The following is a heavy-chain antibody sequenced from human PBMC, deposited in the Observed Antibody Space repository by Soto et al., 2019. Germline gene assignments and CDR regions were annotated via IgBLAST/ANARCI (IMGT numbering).Heavy chain of an antibody. V-gene: IGHV1-69*12. J-gene: IGHJ6*02. Sequence: QVQLVQSGAEVKKPGSSVKVSCKASGGTFSSYAISWVRQAPGQGLEWMGGIIPIFGTADYAQKFQGRVTISADESTSTAYMDLSSLRSEDTAVYYCARHLGGNHYYYGMDVWGQGTTVTVSS. CDR1: GGTFSSYA. D-gene: IGHD3-16*01. CDR2: IIPIFGTA. CDR3: ARHLGGNHYYYGMDV.